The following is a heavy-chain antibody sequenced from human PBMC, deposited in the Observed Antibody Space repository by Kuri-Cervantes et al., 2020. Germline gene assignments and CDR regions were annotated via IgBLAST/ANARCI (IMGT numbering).Heavy chain of an antibody. CDR2: INPSGGST. CDR3: ARDRGCSSTSCYELVGD. CDR1: GYTFTSYY. V-gene: IGHV1-46*01. Sequence: ASVKVSCKASGYTFTSYYMHWVRQAPGQGLEWMGIINPSGGSTSYAQKFQGRITMTRDTSTSTAYMELSSLRSEDTAVYYCARDRGCSSTSCYELVGDWGQGTLVTVSS. D-gene: IGHD2-2*01. J-gene: IGHJ4*02.